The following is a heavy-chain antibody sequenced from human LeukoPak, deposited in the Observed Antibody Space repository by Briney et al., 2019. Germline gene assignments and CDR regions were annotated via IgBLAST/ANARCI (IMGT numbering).Heavy chain of an antibody. CDR3: AFRGVIPNYFDY. Sequence: ASVKVSCKASGYTFKTYSFTWVRQAPAQGLEWMGRISAYNGETNSAQKFQGRVALTADTLTRTGYMELTSLRSDDTAVYYCAFRGVIPNYFDYWGQGSLVTVSS. CDR2: ISAYNGET. D-gene: IGHD3-10*01. J-gene: IGHJ4*02. V-gene: IGHV1-18*01. CDR1: GYTFKTYS.